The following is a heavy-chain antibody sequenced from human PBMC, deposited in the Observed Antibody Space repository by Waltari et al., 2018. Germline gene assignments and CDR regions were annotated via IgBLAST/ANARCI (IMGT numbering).Heavy chain of an antibody. D-gene: IGHD6-19*01. CDR1: QFTFSSHW. CDR2: INQGGSDK. J-gene: IGHJ4*02. Sequence: EVQLEESGGGLVQPGGSLTLSCEASQFTFSSHWMGWVRQAPGKGLEWVANINQGGSDKRYLDSVKGRFTISRDNAKNLLYLQMNSLRAEDTALYYCARVDGHNTGWYDYWGQGTLVTVSS. V-gene: IGHV3-7*01. CDR3: ARVDGHNTGWYDY.